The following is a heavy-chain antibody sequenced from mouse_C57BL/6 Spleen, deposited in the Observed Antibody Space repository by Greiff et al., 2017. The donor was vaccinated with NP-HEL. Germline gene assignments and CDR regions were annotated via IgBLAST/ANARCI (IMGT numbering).Heavy chain of an antibody. CDR1: GFTFSSYA. CDR3: ARDADYYSNYDY. D-gene: IGHD2-5*01. CDR2: ISAGGSYT. Sequence: DVKLQESGGGLVKPGGSLKLSCAASGFTFSSYAMSWVRQTPEKRLEWVATISAGGSYTYYPDNVKGRFTISRDNAKNNLYLQMSHLKSEDTAMYYCARDADYYSNYDYWGQGTTLTVSS. V-gene: IGHV5-4*01. J-gene: IGHJ2*01.